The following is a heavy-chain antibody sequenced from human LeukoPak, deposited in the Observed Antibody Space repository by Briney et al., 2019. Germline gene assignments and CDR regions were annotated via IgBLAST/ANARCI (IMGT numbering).Heavy chain of an antibody. J-gene: IGHJ4*02. CDR3: ARYGSGTYYSSVSDY. Sequence: SETLFLTCTVSGRPFSSTRFDWGGFRQPPGKGLEWIGRSYYSGTTYYSPSLKSRVTISVDPSKNQFSLKLSSVTAADTAVYYCARYGSGTYYSSVSDYWGQGTLVTVSA. V-gene: IGHV4-39*01. CDR2: SYYSGTT. CDR1: GRPFSSTRFD. D-gene: IGHD3-10*01.